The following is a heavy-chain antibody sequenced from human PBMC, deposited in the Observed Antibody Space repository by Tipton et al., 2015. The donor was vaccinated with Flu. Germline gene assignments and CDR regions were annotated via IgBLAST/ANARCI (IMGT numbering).Heavy chain of an antibody. Sequence: SLRLSCVASGFTFSRYWMHWVRQAPGKGLMWISRINGDGNDTSYADSVKGRFTISRDNSNTLYLQMNSLRAEDTAVYYCAKEPTAKIVGATKRTFDVWGQGTMVTVSS. J-gene: IGHJ3*01. CDR2: INGDGNDT. CDR1: GFTFSRYW. V-gene: IGHV3-74*01. CDR3: AKEPTAKIVGATKRTFDV. D-gene: IGHD1-26*01.